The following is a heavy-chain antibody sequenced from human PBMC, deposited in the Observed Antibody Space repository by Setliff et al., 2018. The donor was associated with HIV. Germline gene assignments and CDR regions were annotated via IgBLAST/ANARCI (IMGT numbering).Heavy chain of an antibody. CDR1: GFTFGSYW. J-gene: IGHJ4*02. Sequence: SLKISCAASGFTFGSYWMSWVRQAPGQGLEYVAHIKGDGSKTKYVDSVRGRFTISRDNAKKSLYLQMNSLRAEDTAVYYCVSTPGVFYFDFWGQRTPVTVSS. CDR2: IKGDGSKT. D-gene: IGHD2-15*01. CDR3: VSTPGVFYFDF. V-gene: IGHV3-7*03.